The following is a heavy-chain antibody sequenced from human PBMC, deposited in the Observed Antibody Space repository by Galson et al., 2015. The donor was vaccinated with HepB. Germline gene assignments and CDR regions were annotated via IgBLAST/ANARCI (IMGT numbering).Heavy chain of an antibody. Sequence: SLRLSCAASGFTFSSYSMNWVRQAPGKGLEWVSSISSSSSYIYYADSVKGRFTISRDNAKNSLYLQMNSLRAEDTAVYYCVGEVGANTGDAFDIWGQGTMVTVSS. J-gene: IGHJ3*02. CDR2: ISSSSSYI. CDR3: VGEVGANTGDAFDI. CDR1: GFTFSSYS. V-gene: IGHV3-21*01. D-gene: IGHD1-26*01.